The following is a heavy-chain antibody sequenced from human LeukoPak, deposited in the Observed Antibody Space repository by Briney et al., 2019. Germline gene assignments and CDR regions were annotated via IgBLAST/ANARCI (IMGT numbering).Heavy chain of an antibody. D-gene: IGHD2-2*01. CDR2: ISSSSSYI. V-gene: IGHV3-21*01. J-gene: IGHJ4*02. Sequence: GGSLRLSCAASGFTFSSYSMNWVRQAPGKGLEWVSSISSSSSYIYYADSVKGRFTISRDNAKNSLYLQMNSLRAEDTAVYYCARDLGVVPAAVETDYWGQGTLVTVSS. CDR1: GFTFSSYS. CDR3: ARDLGVVPAAVETDY.